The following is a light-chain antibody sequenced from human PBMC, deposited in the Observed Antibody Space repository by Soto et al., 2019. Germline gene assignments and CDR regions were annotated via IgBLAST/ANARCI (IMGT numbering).Light chain of an antibody. Sequence: EIVMTQSPATLSVSPGGRATLSCRACQSVSSHLAWYQQKPGQAPRLLIYGASTRATGIPARFSGSGSGTEFTLTISSLQSEDFAVYYCQHYNNWPPWTFGQGTKVEIK. CDR2: GAS. J-gene: IGKJ1*01. V-gene: IGKV3-15*01. CDR3: QHYNNWPPWT. CDR1: QSVSSH.